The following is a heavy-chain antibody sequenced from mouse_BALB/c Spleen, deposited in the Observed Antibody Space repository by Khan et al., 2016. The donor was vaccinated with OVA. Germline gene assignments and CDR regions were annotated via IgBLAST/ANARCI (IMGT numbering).Heavy chain of an antibody. V-gene: IGHV1S137*01. CDR1: GYTFTDFT. CDR2: ISTYYGDV. J-gene: IGHJ3*01. Sequence: QVQLKQSGAELVRPGVSVKISCKGSGYTFTDFTMHWVKQSHAKSLEWIGVISTYYGDVTYNQKFKGKATITVDKSSSTAYMELARLTSEDSAIYYCTRGGGGNRFAYWGQGTLVTVSA. CDR3: TRGGGGNRFAY.